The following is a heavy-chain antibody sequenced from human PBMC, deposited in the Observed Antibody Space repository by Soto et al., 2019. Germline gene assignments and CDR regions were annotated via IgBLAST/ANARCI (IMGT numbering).Heavy chain of an antibody. V-gene: IGHV4-4*02. Sequence: QVQLQESGPGLVKPSGTLSLTCAVSGGSISSSNWWSWVRQPPGKGLEWIGEIYHSGSTNYNPSLKRRVTISVDKSKNQCSLKLSSVPAADTAVYYCATSSSGWYPPYWGQGTLVTVSS. J-gene: IGHJ4*02. CDR3: ATSSSGWYPPY. CDR2: IYHSGST. CDR1: GGSISSSNW. D-gene: IGHD6-19*01.